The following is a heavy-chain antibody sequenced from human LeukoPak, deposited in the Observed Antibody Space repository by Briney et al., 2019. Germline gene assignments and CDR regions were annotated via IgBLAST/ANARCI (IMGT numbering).Heavy chain of an antibody. D-gene: IGHD1-26*01. CDR1: GGSFSGSY. J-gene: IGHJ3*02. CDR2: INHSGSP. CDR3: ARRGSMGGSFVGAFDI. Sequence: SETVSLTCAVYGGSFSGSYWSWIRQPPGKGLEWIGEINHSGSPNYNPSLKSRVTISLDTSKNQFSLKLSSVTAADTAVYYCARRGSMGGSFVGAFDIWGQGTMVTVSS. V-gene: IGHV4-34*01.